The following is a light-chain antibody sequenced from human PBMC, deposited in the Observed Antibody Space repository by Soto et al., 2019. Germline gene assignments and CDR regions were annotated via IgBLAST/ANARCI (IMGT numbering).Light chain of an antibody. CDR2: GAS. CDR3: QHYGCSTYT. Sequence: EFVLTQSPGTLSLSPGERAALSCRASQSVRSTFLAWYQQKPGQAPRLLIYGASSTAAGIPDRFTGSGSGTDFTLTISRLEAEDFAVYYCQHYGCSTYTFGQGTKLQIK. J-gene: IGKJ2*01. V-gene: IGKV3-20*01. CDR1: QSVRSTF.